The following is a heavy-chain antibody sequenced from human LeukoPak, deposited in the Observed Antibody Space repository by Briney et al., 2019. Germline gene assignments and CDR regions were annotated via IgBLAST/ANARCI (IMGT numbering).Heavy chain of an antibody. V-gene: IGHV4-59*01. J-gene: IGHJ6*03. CDR2: IYYGGST. CDR3: AREGAGSYGFRYIDV. D-gene: IGHD5-18*01. Sequence: SETLSLTCTVSNGSMISYYWSSLRQPPGKGLEWVGYIYYGGSTNYNPSLKSRVTILVDTSKNQFSLKLSSVTAADTAVYYCAREGAGSYGFRYIDVWGKGTTVTVSS. CDR1: NGSMISYY.